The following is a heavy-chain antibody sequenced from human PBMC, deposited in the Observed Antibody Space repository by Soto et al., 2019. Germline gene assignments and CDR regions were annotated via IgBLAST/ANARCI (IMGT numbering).Heavy chain of an antibody. Sequence: GGSLRLSCAASGFTFSDYWMHWVRQAPGKGLEWVSRIKRDGSTTNYADSVKGRFTISRDNAKNTLYLEMNSLRVEDTADYYCARGAINYYYEDGWGKATTVSVSS. J-gene: IGHJ6*03. CDR2: IKRDGSTT. CDR1: GFTFSDYW. V-gene: IGHV3-74*01. CDR3: ARGAINYYYEDG.